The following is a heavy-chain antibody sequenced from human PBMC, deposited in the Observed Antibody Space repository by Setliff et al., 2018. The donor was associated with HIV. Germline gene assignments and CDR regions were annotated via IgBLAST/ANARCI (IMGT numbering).Heavy chain of an antibody. D-gene: IGHD3-22*01. V-gene: IGHV1-18*01. J-gene: IGHJ4*02. CDR3: ARAYYHDSSGYQGFDY. CDR1: GYTFSRYG. CDR2: ISAYNLNT. Sequence: ASVKVSCKTSGYTFSRYGFSWVRQAPGQGLEWKGWISAYNLNTNYAQKFQGRVTMTTDTSASTGYMELRSLRSGDTAVYYCARAYYHDSSGYQGFDYWGQGTLVTVSS.